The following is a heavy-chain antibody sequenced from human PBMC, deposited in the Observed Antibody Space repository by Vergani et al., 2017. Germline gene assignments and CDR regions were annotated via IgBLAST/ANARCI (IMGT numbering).Heavy chain of an antibody. D-gene: IGHD1-1*01. Sequence: QVHLVESGGGVVQPGRSLTLSCVVSGFTSSCYGMQWVRQAPGKGLEWVAVISYDGTQKYYADSVKGRFTISRDNSKSTLYLQMNSLRTEDTAVYYCATKSXGTPGCQIGYFREWGQGTLVTVSS. CDR2: ISYDGTQK. CDR3: ATKSXGTPGCQIGYFRE. J-gene: IGHJ1*01. V-gene: IGHV3-30*03. CDR1: GFTSSCYG.